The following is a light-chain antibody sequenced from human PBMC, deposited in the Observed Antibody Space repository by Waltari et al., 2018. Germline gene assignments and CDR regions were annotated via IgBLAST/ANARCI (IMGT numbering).Light chain of an antibody. CDR2: DAS. CDR3: QQFNSYPIS. Sequence: AIQLTQSPSSLSASVGDRVTITCRASQGISSALAWYQQIPWRAPKVLIYDASTLESGVPSRFSGSGSGTDFTLTITSLQPEDFATYYCQQFNSYPISFGPGTIVDIK. J-gene: IGKJ3*01. V-gene: IGKV1-13*02. CDR1: QGISSA.